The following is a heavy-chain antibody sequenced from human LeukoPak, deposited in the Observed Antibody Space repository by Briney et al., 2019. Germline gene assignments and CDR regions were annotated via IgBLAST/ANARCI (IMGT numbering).Heavy chain of an antibody. CDR2: IIPIFGTA. CDR1: GGTFSSYA. Sequence: SVKVSCKASGGTFSSYAISWVRQAPGQGLEWMGRIIPIFGTANYAQKFQGRVTITTDESTSTAYMELSSLGSEDTAVYYCARGRYCGGDCYWDWGQGTLVTVSS. V-gene: IGHV1-69*05. D-gene: IGHD2-21*02. CDR3: ARGRYCGGDCYWD. J-gene: IGHJ4*02.